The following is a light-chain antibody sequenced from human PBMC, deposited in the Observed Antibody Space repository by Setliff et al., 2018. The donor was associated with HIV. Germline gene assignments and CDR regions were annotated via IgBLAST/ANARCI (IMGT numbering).Light chain of an antibody. Sequence: QSVLTQPRSVSGSPGQSVTISCNGRTSDVGDFTSVSWYQQHPGTAPKLLIYEVTERPSGVPYRFSGSMSGNTASLTISALQPEDEADYYCCSFGGTYRVFGTGTKSPS. V-gene: IGLV2-11*01. CDR3: CSFGGTYRV. CDR2: EVT. J-gene: IGLJ1*01. CDR1: TSDVGDFTS.